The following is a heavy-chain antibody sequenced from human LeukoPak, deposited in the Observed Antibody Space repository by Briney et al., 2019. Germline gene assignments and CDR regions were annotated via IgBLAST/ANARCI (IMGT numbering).Heavy chain of an antibody. D-gene: IGHD2-2*01. CDR1: GFTFDDYA. V-gene: IGHV3-9*03. CDR3: AKEKYCSSTSCSDAFDI. CDR2: ISWNSGSI. Sequence: GGSLRLSCAASGFTFDDYAMHWVRQAPGKGLEWVSGISWNSGSIGYADSVKGRFTISRDNAKNSLYLQMNSLRAEDMALYYCAKEKYCSSTSCSDAFDIWGQGTMVTVSS. J-gene: IGHJ3*02.